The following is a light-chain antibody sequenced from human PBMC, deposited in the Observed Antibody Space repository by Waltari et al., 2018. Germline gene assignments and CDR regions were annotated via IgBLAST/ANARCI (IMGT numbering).Light chain of an antibody. V-gene: IGLV2-23*02. J-gene: IGLJ2*01. CDR2: EVT. CDR3: CSYAGIKNVLV. Sequence: QSALTQPASVSGSPGQSITISCTGTSGDVGSYDLVSWYQQHPGKAPKLMIFEVTKRPSGVSNRFSGSKSGSTASLTISGLQAEDEADYYCCSYAGIKNVLVFGGGTKVTVL. CDR1: SGDVGSYDL.